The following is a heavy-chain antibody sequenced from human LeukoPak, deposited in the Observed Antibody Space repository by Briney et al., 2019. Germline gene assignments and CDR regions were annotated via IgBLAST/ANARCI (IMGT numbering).Heavy chain of an antibody. Sequence: GGSLRLSCAASGFTFSSYSVNWVRQAPGKGLEWVSYISSSSSTIYYADSVKGRFTISRDNAKNSLYLQMNSLRAEDTAVYYCARDDHSSGWYYAFDIWGQGTMVTVSS. D-gene: IGHD6-19*01. CDR2: ISSSSSTI. V-gene: IGHV3-48*01. CDR1: GFTFSSYS. CDR3: ARDDHSSGWYYAFDI. J-gene: IGHJ3*02.